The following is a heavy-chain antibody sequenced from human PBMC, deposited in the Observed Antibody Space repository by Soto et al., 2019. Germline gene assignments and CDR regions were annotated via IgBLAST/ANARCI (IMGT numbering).Heavy chain of an antibody. CDR2: ISYDGSNK. D-gene: IGHD2-15*01. CDR3: AKVFPFFFFQAEDGIRDTVPVSAFLLNRSSDL. Sequence: KGLKWVAVISYDGSNKYYADYVKGRFTISRDNSKNTLYMKMKSMRAEDTAVYYCAKVFPFFFFQAEDGIRDTVPVSAFLLNRSSDL. J-gene: IGHJ2*01. V-gene: IGHV3-30*18.